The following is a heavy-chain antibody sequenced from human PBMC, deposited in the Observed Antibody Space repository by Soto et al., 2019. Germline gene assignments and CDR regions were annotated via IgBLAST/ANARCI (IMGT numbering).Heavy chain of an antibody. D-gene: IGHD3-3*01. J-gene: IGHJ6*03. CDR1: GFTFSGYA. CDR3: AKLSGNDFWNGYYVYYMDV. Sequence: EVQRLESGGGLVQPGGSLRLSCAASGFTFSGYAMNWVRQAPGKGLECVASISGTGSSTYYTDSVRGRFTIYRDISKNTLFLHMNSLRAEDTAVYYCAKLSGNDFWNGYYVYYMDVWGKGTTVTVSS. CDR2: ISGTGSST. V-gene: IGHV3-23*01.